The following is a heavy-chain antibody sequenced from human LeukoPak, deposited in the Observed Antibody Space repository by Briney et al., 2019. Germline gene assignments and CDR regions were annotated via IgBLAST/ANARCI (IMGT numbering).Heavy chain of an antibody. Sequence: SETLSLTCAAYGGSFSGYYWSWIRQPPGKGLEWIGEINHSGSTNYNPSLKSRVTISVDTSKNQFSLKLSSVTAADTAVYYCARSGSSGWQKPYYFDYWGQGTLVTVSS. J-gene: IGHJ4*02. CDR2: INHSGST. D-gene: IGHD6-19*01. V-gene: IGHV4-34*01. CDR3: ARSGSSGWQKPYYFDY. CDR1: GGSFSGYY.